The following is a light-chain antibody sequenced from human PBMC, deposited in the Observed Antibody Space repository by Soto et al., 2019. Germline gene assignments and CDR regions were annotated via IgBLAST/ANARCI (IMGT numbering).Light chain of an antibody. J-gene: IGKJ3*01. Sequence: EIVLTQSPATLSVFPGEKATLSCGASQSVSNNLAWYHQKPGQAPRPLIYGASTRATGVPARFSGSGSGTEFTLTISSLQSEDSAIYYCQQYSSWPFTVGPVTKVAIE. CDR3: QQYSSWPFT. V-gene: IGKV3-15*01. CDR1: QSVSNN. CDR2: GAS.